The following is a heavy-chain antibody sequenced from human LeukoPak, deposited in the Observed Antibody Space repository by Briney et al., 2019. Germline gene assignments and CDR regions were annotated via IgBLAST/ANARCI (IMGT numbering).Heavy chain of an antibody. CDR2: ISRNSGSI. D-gene: IGHD3-10*01. Sequence: GGSLRLSCAASGFTFDDYAMHWVRQAPGKGLEWVSGISRNSGSIGYADSVKGRFTISRDNAKNSLYLQLNSLRAEDTALYYCAKVYGSGSYRYYFDYWGQGTLVTVSS. CDR1: GFTFDDYA. J-gene: IGHJ4*02. V-gene: IGHV3-9*01. CDR3: AKVYGSGSYRYYFDY.